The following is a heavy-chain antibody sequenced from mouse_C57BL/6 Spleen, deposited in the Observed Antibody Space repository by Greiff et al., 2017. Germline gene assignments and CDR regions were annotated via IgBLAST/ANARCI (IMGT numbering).Heavy chain of an antibody. J-gene: IGHJ4*01. D-gene: IGHD1-1*01. CDR2: IDPSDSET. CDR3: ARGGYGSSGYYAMDY. CDR1: GYTFTSYW. V-gene: IGHV1-52*01. Sequence: QVQLKQPGAELVRPGSSVKLSCKASGYTFTSYWMHWVKQRPIQGLEWIGNIDPSDSETHYNQKFKDKATLTVDKSSSTAYMQLSSLTSEDSAVYYCARGGYGSSGYYAMDYWGQGTSVTVSS.